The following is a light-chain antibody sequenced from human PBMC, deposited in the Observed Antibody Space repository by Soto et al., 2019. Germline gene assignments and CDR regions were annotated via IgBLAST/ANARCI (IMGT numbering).Light chain of an antibody. CDR3: RQRGGKPLT. CDR2: DAS. V-gene: IGKV3-11*01. CDR1: QSVNTS. J-gene: IGKJ4*01. Sequence: EIVLTQSPATLSLSPGERATLSCRASQSVNTSFAWYQQKPGQAPRLLIYDASIRATGIPVRFGGSGSGADLSLIISSLQPEDDGVDYCRQRGGKPLTFGGGTRLEIK.